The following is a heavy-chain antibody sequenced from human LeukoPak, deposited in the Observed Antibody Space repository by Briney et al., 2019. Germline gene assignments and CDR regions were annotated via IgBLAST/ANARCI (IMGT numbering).Heavy chain of an antibody. CDR2: ISAYNGNT. V-gene: IGHV1-18*01. D-gene: IGHD6-13*01. Sequence: ASVKVSCKASGYTFTSYGISWVRQAPGQGLEWMGWISAYNGNTNYAQKLQGRVTMTADTSTSTAYMELRSLRSDDTAVYYCAREARTAAGTVPDYWGQGTLVTVSS. J-gene: IGHJ4*02. CDR3: AREARTAAGTVPDY. CDR1: GYTFTSYG.